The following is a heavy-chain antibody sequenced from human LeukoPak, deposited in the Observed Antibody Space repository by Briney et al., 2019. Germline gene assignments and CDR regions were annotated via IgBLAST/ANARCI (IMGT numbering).Heavy chain of an antibody. V-gene: IGHV4-4*07. Sequence: SETLSLTCTVSGGSISGYYWSWIRRPAGKGLEWVGRIHASGITDYSPSLKSRITVSLDTSKNQFSLKLSSVTAADTALYYCAREASRGFLVSGYYYYYMDVWGKGTTVTVSS. CDR3: AREASRGFLVSGYYYYYMDV. CDR1: GGSISGYY. J-gene: IGHJ6*03. D-gene: IGHD6-19*01. CDR2: IHASGIT.